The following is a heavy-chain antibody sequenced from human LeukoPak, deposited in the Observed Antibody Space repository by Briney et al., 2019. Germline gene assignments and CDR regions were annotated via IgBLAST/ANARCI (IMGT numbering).Heavy chain of an antibody. J-gene: IGHJ4*02. Sequence: SETLSHTCSVSGASINNYYWTWIRQPPGKGLEWIGYVYHTGASGYHPSLKSRVAMSLDTSKNQVSLNLRSVTAADTAVYFCTRVVNGGHFDYWGQGTLVTVSS. CDR1: GASINNYY. D-gene: IGHD2-8*01. V-gene: IGHV4-59*01. CDR2: VYHTGAS. CDR3: TRVVNGGHFDY.